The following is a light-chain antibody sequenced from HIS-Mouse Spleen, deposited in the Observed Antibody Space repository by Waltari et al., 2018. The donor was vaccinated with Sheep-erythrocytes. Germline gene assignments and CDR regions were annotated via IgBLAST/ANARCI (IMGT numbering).Light chain of an antibody. V-gene: IGKV1-5*03. CDR1: ISSW. J-gene: IGKJ1*01. CDR2: KAS. CDR3: QQYNSYWT. Sequence: ISSWLAWYQQKPGKAPKLLIYKASSLESGVPSRFSGSGSGTEFTLTISSLQPDDFATYYCQQYNSYWTFGQGTKVEIK.